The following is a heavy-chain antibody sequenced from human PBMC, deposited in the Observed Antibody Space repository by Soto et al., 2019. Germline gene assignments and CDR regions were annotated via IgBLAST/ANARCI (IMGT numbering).Heavy chain of an antibody. CDR2: IYYSGST. V-gene: IGHV4-61*01. CDR1: GGSVSSGSYY. J-gene: IGHJ4*02. CDR3: ARVDSSGWHDYHLDD. Sequence: PSETLSLTCTVSGGSVSSGSYYWSWIRQPPGKGLEWIGYIYYSGSTNYNPSLKSRVTISVDTSKNQFSLKLSSVTAADTAVYYCARVDSSGWHDYHLDDWGQGTLVTVSS. D-gene: IGHD6-19*01.